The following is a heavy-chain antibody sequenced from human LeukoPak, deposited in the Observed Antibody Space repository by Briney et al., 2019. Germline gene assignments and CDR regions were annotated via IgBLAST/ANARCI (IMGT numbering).Heavy chain of an antibody. CDR1: GGSISSSSYY. D-gene: IGHD3-10*01. J-gene: IGHJ5*02. V-gene: IGHV4-39*07. Sequence: PSETLSLTCTVSGGSISSSSYYWGWIHQPPGKGLEWIGSIYYSGSTYYNPSLKSRVTISVDTSKNQFSLKLSSVTAADTAVYYCAREGSITMVRGVTNWFDPWGQGTLVTVPS. CDR3: AREGSITMVRGVTNWFDP. CDR2: IYYSGST.